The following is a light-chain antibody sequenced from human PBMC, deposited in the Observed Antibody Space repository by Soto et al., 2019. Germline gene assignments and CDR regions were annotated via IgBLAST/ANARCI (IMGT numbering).Light chain of an antibody. Sequence: EIVLTQSPDTLSLSPGERATLSCRSGQSVTTYLACYQQKPGQAPRLLIYDASNRATGITTRFSGSGSGTDFTLTISSIGPEDSAVYYGQQRSKWPPLIGFGQGTILDI. CDR1: QSVTTY. CDR3: QQRSKWPPLIG. J-gene: IGKJ5*01. CDR2: DAS. V-gene: IGKV3-11*01.